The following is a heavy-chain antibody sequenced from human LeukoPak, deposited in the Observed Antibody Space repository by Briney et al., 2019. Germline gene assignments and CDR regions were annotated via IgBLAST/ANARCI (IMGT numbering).Heavy chain of an antibody. J-gene: IGHJ4*02. CDR2: ISGSGGST. CDR1: GFTFSSYA. D-gene: IGHD3-10*01. Sequence: GGSLRLSCAASGFTFSSYAMSWVRQAPGKGLEWVSAISGSGGSTYYADSVKGRFTISRDNSKNTLYLQMNSLRAEDTAVYYCAKSPELLWFGELFQNYWGQGTLVTVSS. CDR3: AKSPELLWFGELFQNY. V-gene: IGHV3-23*01.